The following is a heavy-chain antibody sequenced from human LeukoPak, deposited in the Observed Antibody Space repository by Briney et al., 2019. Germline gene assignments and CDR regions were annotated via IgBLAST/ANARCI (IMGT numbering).Heavy chain of an antibody. D-gene: IGHD3-3*01. CDR3: ARGPLSPRFLEWLSLQGFDP. CDR1: GGSFSGYY. J-gene: IGHJ5*02. Sequence: SETLSLTCAVYGGSFSGYYWSWIRQPPGKGLEWIGEINHSGSTNYNPSLKSRVTISVDTSKNQFSLKLSSVTAADTAVYYCARGPLSPRFLEWLSLQGFDPWGQGTLVTVSS. CDR2: INHSGST. V-gene: IGHV4-34*01.